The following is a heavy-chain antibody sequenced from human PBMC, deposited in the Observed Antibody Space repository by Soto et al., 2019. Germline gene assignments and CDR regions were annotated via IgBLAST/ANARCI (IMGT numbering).Heavy chain of an antibody. Sequence: QLQLQESGSGLGKPSQTLSLTCACSGGSIISGTYPWNWIRQPPGKGLEWIGFTYKSGSTFYNASLKGRVTITVDKSKNHFSLHLTSVTAADTAVYYCARDVAVRGALGGFDPWGQGTLVTVSS. J-gene: IGHJ5*02. V-gene: IGHV4-30-2*01. CDR3: ARDVAVRGALGGFDP. CDR2: TYKSGST. D-gene: IGHD3-10*01. CDR1: GGSIISGTYP.